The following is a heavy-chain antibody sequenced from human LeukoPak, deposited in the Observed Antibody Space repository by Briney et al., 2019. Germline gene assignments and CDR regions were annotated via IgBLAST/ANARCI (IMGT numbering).Heavy chain of an antibody. V-gene: IGHV1-24*01. J-gene: IGHJ4*02. CDR3: AREGWVAATPVWSFDY. CDR1: GYTLTELS. CDR2: FDPEDGET. D-gene: IGHD2-15*01. Sequence: ASVRVSCKVSGYTLTELSMHWVRQAPGKGLEWMGGFDPEDGETIYAQKFQGRVTMTEDTSTDTAYMELSSLRSEDTAVYYCAREGWVAATPVWSFDYWGQGTLVTVSS.